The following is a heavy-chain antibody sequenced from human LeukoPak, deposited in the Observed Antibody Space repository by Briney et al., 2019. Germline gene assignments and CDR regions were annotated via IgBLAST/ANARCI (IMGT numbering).Heavy chain of an antibody. Sequence: PSQTLSLTCTVSGGSISSYYWSWIRQPPGKGLEWIGYIYYSGSTNYNPSLKSRVTISVDTSKNQFSLKLSSVTAADTAVYYCARSLGATGENYYYYYYMDVWGKGTTVTISS. CDR3: ARSLGATGENYYYYYYMDV. CDR2: IYYSGST. CDR1: GGSISSYY. J-gene: IGHJ6*03. D-gene: IGHD1-26*01. V-gene: IGHV4-59*01.